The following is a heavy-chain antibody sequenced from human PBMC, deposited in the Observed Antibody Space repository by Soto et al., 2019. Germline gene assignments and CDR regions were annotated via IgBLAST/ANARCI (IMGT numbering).Heavy chain of an antibody. CDR2: ISWNSGSI. V-gene: IGHV3-9*01. CDR1: GFTFDDYA. J-gene: IGHJ3*02. Sequence: GGSLRLSYAASGFTFDDYAMHWVRQAPGKGLEWVSGISWNSGSIGYADSVKGRFTISRDNAKNSLYLQMNSLRAEDTALYYCAKAPFGGYSVWADAFDIWGQGTMVTVSS. CDR3: AKAPFGGYSVWADAFDI. D-gene: IGHD2-15*01.